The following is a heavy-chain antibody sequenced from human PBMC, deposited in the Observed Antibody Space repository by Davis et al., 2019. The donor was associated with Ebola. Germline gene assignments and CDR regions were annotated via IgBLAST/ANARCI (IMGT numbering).Heavy chain of an antibody. CDR2: INAGNGNT. D-gene: IGHD2-21*01. CDR1: GYSFTSYA. CDR3: ARIILGRDFYGMDV. Sequence: ASVKVSCKTSGYSFTSYALHWVRRAPGQSLEWMGWINAGNGNTKYSQKFQGRVTITTDTSASTAYMELSSLRSEDTAMFYCARIILGRDFYGMDVWGQGTTVTVSS. V-gene: IGHV1-3*01. J-gene: IGHJ6*02.